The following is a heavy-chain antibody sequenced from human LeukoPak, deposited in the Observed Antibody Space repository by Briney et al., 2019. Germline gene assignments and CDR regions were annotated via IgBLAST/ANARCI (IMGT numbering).Heavy chain of an antibody. J-gene: IGHJ4*02. CDR3: ARRSRTPFDY. CDR2: IYYSGST. V-gene: IGHV4-39*01. CDR1: GGSISSSSYY. Sequence: SETLSLTCTVSGGSISSSSYYWGWIRQPPGKGLEWIGSIYYSGSTYYNPSLKSRVTISVDTSKNQFSLKLSSVTAADTAVYYCARRSRTPFDYWGQGTLVTVSS.